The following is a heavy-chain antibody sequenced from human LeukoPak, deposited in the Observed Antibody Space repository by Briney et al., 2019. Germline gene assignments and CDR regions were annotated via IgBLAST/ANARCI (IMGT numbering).Heavy chain of an antibody. D-gene: IGHD3-22*01. V-gene: IGHV5-51*01. CDR1: GYSFTSYW. CDR3: ARLGLGSSGYYTSGLDY. CDR2: IYPGDSDT. Sequence: GESLQISCKGSGYSFTSYWIGWVRQLPGKGLEWMGIIYPGDSDTRYSPSFQGQVTISADKSISTAYLQWSSLKASDTAMYYCARLGLGSSGYYTSGLDYWGQGTLVTVSS. J-gene: IGHJ4*02.